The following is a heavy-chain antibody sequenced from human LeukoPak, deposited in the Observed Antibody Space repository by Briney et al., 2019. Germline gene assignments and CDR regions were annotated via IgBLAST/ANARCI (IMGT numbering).Heavy chain of an antibody. V-gene: IGHV4-59*01. CDR1: GGSINNYY. J-gene: IGHJ4*02. CDR2: IYYSGST. Sequence: SETLSLTCTVSGGSINNYYWTWVRQPPGKGLEWIGYIYYSGSTNYNPSLKSRVTMSVDTSKNQFSLKLSSVTAADTAVYYCTRVAYRGSFDSWGQGALVTVSS. CDR3: TRVAYRGSFDS. D-gene: IGHD4-11*01.